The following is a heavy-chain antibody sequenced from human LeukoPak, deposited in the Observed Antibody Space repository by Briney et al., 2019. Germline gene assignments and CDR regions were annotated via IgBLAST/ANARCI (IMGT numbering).Heavy chain of an antibody. CDR3: ARGVDYYGV. Sequence: SETLSLTCSVYGGSFSGYSWNWIRQPPVKGLEWIGEINHSGGTNYNPSLKSRVTISVDTSKKQFSLKLSSVTAADTAVYYCARGVDYYGVWGQGTLVTVSS. D-gene: IGHD3-10*01. V-gene: IGHV4-34*01. J-gene: IGHJ4*02. CDR2: INHSGGT. CDR1: GGSFSGYS.